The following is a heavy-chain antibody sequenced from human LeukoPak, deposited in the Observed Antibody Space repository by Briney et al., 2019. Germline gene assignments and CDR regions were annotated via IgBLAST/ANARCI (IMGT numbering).Heavy chain of an antibody. CDR3: ASVGYSSSWALYYFDY. CDR1: GGSISSYY. D-gene: IGHD6-13*01. CDR2: IYYSGST. V-gene: IGHV4-59*01. J-gene: IGHJ4*02. Sequence: SETLSLTCTVSGGSISSYYWSWIRQPPGKGLEWIGYIYYSGSTNYNPSLKSRVTISVDTSKNQFSLKLRSVTAADTAVYYCASVGYSSSWALYYFDYWGQGTLVTVSS.